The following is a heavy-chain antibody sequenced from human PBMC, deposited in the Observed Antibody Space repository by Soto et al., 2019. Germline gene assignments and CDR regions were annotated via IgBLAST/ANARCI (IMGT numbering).Heavy chain of an antibody. CDR1: GYTFINYY. D-gene: IGHD6-13*01. V-gene: IGHV1-46*01. J-gene: IGHJ5*02. CDR3: ARDLAAGDL. CDR2: INPMGGST. Sequence: ASVKVSCKASGYTFINYYIHWVRQAPGQGLEWMAIINPMGGSTNYAQEFQGRVTLTSDTSTSTVYMELSSLRFEDTALFYCARDLAAGDLWGQGTLVTVSA.